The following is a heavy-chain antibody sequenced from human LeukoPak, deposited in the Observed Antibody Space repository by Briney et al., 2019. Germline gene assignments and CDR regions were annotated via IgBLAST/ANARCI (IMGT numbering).Heavy chain of an antibody. J-gene: IGHJ6*02. CDR1: GYTFTSYD. CDR3: AREGYYYYGMDV. V-gene: IGHV1-8*01. CDR2: MNPNSGNT. Sequence: ASVKVSCKASGYTFTSYDINWVRQATGQGLEWMGWMNPNSGNTGYAQKFQGRVTMTRNTSISTAYMELSSLRSEDTGVYYCAREGYYYYGMDVWGQGTTVTVSS.